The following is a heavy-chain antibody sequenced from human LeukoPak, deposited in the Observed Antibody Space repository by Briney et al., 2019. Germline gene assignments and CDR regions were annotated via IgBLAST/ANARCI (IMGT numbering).Heavy chain of an antibody. Sequence: GGSLRLSCAASGFTISSYARSWVRQAPGKGLEWVSAITGSGGSTYYADSVKGRFTISRDNSKNTLYLQMNSLRAEDSAVYYCATVRKFGCSGGSCYGIDYWGQGTLVTVSS. CDR1: GFTISSYA. V-gene: IGHV3-23*01. CDR3: ATVRKFGCSGGSCYGIDY. CDR2: ITGSGGST. D-gene: IGHD2-15*01. J-gene: IGHJ4*02.